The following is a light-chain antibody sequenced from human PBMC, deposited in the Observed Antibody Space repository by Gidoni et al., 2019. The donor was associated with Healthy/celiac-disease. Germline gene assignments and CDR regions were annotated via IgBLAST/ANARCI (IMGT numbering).Light chain of an antibody. CDR1: PGISSY. V-gene: IGKV1-8*01. J-gene: IGKJ4*01. CDR2: AAS. CDR3: QRYYSYPLT. Sequence: AIRMTQSPYPLSASTGDRVTITCRASPGISSYLAWYQQKPGKAPKLLIYAASTLQSGVPSRFSGSGSGTDFTLTISCLQSEDFATYYCQRYYSYPLTFGGGTKVEIK.